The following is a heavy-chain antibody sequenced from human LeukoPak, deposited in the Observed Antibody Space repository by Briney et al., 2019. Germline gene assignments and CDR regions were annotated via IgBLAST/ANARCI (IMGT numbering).Heavy chain of an antibody. D-gene: IGHD3-10*01. Sequence: SETLSLTCAVYNGSFSGHYWTWIRQPPGKGLEWIGEINHSGSTNYSPSLKSRVTMSVDTSKNQFSLKLTSVTAADTAIYFCARSLGANTWVGNWFDPWGQGTLVTVSP. CDR2: INHSGST. V-gene: IGHV4-34*01. CDR3: ARSLGANTWVGNWFDP. CDR1: NGSFSGHY. J-gene: IGHJ5*02.